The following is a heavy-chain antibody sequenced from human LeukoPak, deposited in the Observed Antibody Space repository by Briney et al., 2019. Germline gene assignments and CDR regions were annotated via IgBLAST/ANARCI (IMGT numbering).Heavy chain of an antibody. CDR2: IYHSGST. CDR1: GYSISSGYY. CDR3: ARNTKTDLAVAGTFDY. D-gene: IGHD6-19*01. J-gene: IGHJ4*02. Sequence: SETLSLTCTVSGYSISSGYYWGWIRQPPGKGLEWIGSIYHSGSTYYNPSLKSRVTISVDTSKNQFSLKLSSVTAADTAVYYCARNTKTDLAVAGTFDYWGQGTLVTVSS. V-gene: IGHV4-38-2*02.